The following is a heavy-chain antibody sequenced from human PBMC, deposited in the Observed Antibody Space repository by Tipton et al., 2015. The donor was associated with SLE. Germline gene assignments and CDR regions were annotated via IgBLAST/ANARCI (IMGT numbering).Heavy chain of an antibody. Sequence: TLSLTCTVSGGSISTTSYYWVWIRQSPGKGLEWIGSIFYTGSTSYNPSLKSRVTISVDTSKDQFSLRLNSLTAADTAVYYCATRRYGSDAFDVWGQGTMVTVSS. J-gene: IGHJ3*01. CDR1: GGSISTTSYY. CDR2: IFYTGST. CDR3: ATRRYGSDAFDV. D-gene: IGHD3-10*01. V-gene: IGHV4-39*01.